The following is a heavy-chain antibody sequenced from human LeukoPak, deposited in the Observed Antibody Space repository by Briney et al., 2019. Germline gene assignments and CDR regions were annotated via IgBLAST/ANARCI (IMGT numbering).Heavy chain of an antibody. Sequence: PGRSLRLSCAVSVFSFSSYWMQWVRHPPGRGLVWVSRINRDGSITIYTDSVKDRFTISRDNSKNTLYLQMNSLRAEDTAVYYCARDRVYCGSTSCYAYYFNYWGQGTLVTVSS. CDR1: VFSFSSYW. CDR3: ARDRVYCGSTSCYAYYFNY. V-gene: IGHV3-74*01. CDR2: INRDGSIT. D-gene: IGHD2-2*01. J-gene: IGHJ4*02.